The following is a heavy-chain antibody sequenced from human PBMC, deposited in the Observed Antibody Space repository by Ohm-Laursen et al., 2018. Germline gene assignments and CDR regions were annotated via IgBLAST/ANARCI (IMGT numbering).Heavy chain of an antibody. CDR2: INWNSGDI. V-gene: IGHV3-9*01. D-gene: IGHD2-2*01. Sequence: SLRLSCTASGFTFGNYAMHWVRQAPGKGLEWVATINWNSGDIGYGDSVKGRFTVSRDNAKNSLYLQMNSLRAEDTALYYCAKDKWRSAFQLGYYGMDVWGQGTTVTVSS. CDR1: GFTFGNYA. J-gene: IGHJ6*02. CDR3: AKDKWRSAFQLGYYGMDV.